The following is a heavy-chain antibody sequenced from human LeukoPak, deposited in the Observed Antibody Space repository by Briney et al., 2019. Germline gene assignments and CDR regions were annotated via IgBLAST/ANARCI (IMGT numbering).Heavy chain of an antibody. J-gene: IGHJ4*02. CDR3: ATSPDIEASGTLYYLDF. Sequence: GGSLRLSCAASGLTFRNYGMSWVRQTPGKGLEWVSSISGAGDYTYYADSVQGRFTISRDNSKNTLYPQMDSLRAQDAAIYYCATSPDIEASGTLYYLDFWGQGTLVSVSS. V-gene: IGHV3-23*01. CDR1: GLTFRNYG. D-gene: IGHD1-14*01. CDR2: ISGAGDYT.